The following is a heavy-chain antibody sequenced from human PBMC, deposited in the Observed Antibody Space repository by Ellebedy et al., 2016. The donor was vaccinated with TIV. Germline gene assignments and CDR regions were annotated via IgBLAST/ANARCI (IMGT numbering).Heavy chain of an antibody. J-gene: IGHJ4*02. V-gene: IGHV4-31*03. Sequence: SETLSLXXTVSGGSISSGGYYWSWIRQHPGKGLEWIGYIYYSGSTYYNPSLKSRVTISVDTSKNQFSLKLSSVTAADTAVYYCASVEMATITFDYWGQGTLVTVSS. CDR2: IYYSGST. D-gene: IGHD5-24*01. CDR3: ASVEMATITFDY. CDR1: GGSISSGGYY.